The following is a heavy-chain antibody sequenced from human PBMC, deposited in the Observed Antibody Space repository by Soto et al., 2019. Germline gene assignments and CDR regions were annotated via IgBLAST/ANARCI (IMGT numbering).Heavy chain of an antibody. D-gene: IGHD5-18*01. J-gene: IGHJ4*02. CDR1: GGSISNYY. CDR2: IYYSGRT. CDR3: ARHRYSYGVYYFDY. V-gene: IGHV4-59*08. Sequence: QVQLQESGPGLVKPSETLSLTCIVSGGSISNYYWSWIRQPPGKGLEWIGYIYYSGRTNYNPSLKSRVTISVDTSKTQFSLKLSSVTAADTAVYYCARHRYSYGVYYFDYWGQGTLVTVSS.